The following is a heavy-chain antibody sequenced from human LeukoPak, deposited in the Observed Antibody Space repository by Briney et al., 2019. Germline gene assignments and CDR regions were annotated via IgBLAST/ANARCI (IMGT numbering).Heavy chain of an antibody. Sequence: GGSLRLSCAASGLTVSSNYMDWVRQAPGKGLEWVSVIYSGGSTYYADSVKGRFTISRDNSKNTLYLQMNSLRAEDTAVYYCARGAYGSGSYGDNWFDPWGQGTLVTVSS. V-gene: IGHV3-66*01. D-gene: IGHD3-10*01. CDR3: ARGAYGSGSYGDNWFDP. CDR1: GLTVSSNY. CDR2: IYSGGST. J-gene: IGHJ5*02.